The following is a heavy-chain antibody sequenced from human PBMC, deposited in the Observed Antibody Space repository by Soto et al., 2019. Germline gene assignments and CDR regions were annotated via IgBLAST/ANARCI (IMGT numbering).Heavy chain of an antibody. J-gene: IGHJ6*02. Sequence: PGESLKISCKGSGYSFTSYWISWVRQMPGKGLEWMGRIDPSDSYTNYSPSFQGHVTISADKSISTAYLQWSSLKASDTAMYYCARHSYASYYYYGMDVWGQGTTVTVSS. CDR1: GYSFTSYW. CDR3: ARHSYASYYYYGMDV. V-gene: IGHV5-10-1*01. D-gene: IGHD5-18*01. CDR2: IDPSDSYT.